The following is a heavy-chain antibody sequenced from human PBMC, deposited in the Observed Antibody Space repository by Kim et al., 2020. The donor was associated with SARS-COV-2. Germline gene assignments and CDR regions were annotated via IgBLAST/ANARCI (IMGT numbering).Heavy chain of an antibody. CDR2: MNPNSGNT. CDR3: ARGCYDSITMVRGVSQGLDY. Sequence: ASVKVSCKASGYTFTSYDINWVRQATGQGLEWMGWMNPNSGNTGYAQKFQGRVTMTRNTSISTAYMELSSLRSEDTAVYYCARGCYDSITMVRGVSQGLDYWGQGTLVTVSS. D-gene: IGHD3-10*01. V-gene: IGHV1-8*01. J-gene: IGHJ4*02. CDR1: GYTFTSYD.